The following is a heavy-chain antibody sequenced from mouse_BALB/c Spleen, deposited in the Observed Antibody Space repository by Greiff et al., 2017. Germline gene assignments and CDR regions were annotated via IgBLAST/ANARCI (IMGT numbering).Heavy chain of an antibody. CDR1: GYTFTSYV. CDR3: ARSSPSLCAPFAY. J-gene: IGHJ2*01. Sequence: VQLQQSGPELVKPGASVKMSCKASGYTFTSYVMHWVKQKPGQGLEWIGYINPYNDGTKYNEKFKGKATLTSDKSSSTAYMDLSSLTSEDSAVYYCARSSPSLCAPFAYWGQGTTLTVSA. CDR2: INPYNDGT. V-gene: IGHV1-14*01.